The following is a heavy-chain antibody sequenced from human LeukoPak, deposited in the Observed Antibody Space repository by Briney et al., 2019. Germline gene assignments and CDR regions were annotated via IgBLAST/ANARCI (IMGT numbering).Heavy chain of an antibody. CDR1: GGSFGNYY. V-gene: IGHV4-59*12. J-gene: IGHJ6*02. Sequence: SETLSLTCTVSGGSFGNYYWSWIRQPPGKGLEWIGYIYDSGTTNYNPSLKSRVTISVDTATNQFSLKLSSVTAADTAVYYCARTGSVVAGTPYYYYGMDVWGQGTTVTVSS. D-gene: IGHD6-19*01. CDR2: IYDSGTT. CDR3: ARTGSVVAGTPYYYYGMDV.